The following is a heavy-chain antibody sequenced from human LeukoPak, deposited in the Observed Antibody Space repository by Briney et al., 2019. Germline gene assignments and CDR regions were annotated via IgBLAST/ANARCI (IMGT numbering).Heavy chain of an antibody. V-gene: IGHV4-31*03. CDR2: IYYSGST. D-gene: IGHD4-17*01. J-gene: IGHJ4*02. Sequence: SETLSLTCTVSGGSISSGGYYWSWIRQHPGKGLEWIGYIYYSGSTYYNPSLKSRVTISVDTSKNQFSLKLSSVTAADTAVYYCARGNDYGDYVPMIYGRYYFDYWGQGTLVTVSS. CDR3: ARGNDYGDYVPMIYGRYYFDY. CDR1: GGSISSGGYY.